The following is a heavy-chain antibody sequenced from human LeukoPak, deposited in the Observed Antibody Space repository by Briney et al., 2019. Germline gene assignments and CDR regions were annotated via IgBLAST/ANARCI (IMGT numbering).Heavy chain of an antibody. CDR3: ARGAYYYDSSGQASAFDI. Sequence: SVNVSCKASGGTFSSYAISWVRQAPGQGLEWMGGVIPIFGTANYAQKFQGRVTITTDESTSTAYMELSSLRSEDTAVYYCARGAYYYDSSGQASAFDIWGQGTMVTVSS. J-gene: IGHJ3*02. CDR2: VIPIFGTA. V-gene: IGHV1-69*05. CDR1: GGTFSSYA. D-gene: IGHD3-22*01.